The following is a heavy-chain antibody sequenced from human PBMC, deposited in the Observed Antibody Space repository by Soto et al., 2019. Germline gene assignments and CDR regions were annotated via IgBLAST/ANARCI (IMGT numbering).Heavy chain of an antibody. J-gene: IGHJ5*02. D-gene: IGHD2-15*01. Sequence: GASVKVSCKASGGTFSSYAISWVRQAPGQGLEWMGGIIPIFGTANYAQKFQGSVTITADESTSTAYMELSSLRSEDTAVYYCARGYCSGGSCYSNWFDPWGQGTLVTVSS. CDR2: IIPIFGTA. V-gene: IGHV1-69*13. CDR1: GGTFSSYA. CDR3: ARGYCSGGSCYSNWFDP.